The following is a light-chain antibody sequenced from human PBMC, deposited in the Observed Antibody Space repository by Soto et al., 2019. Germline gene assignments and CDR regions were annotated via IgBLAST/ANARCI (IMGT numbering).Light chain of an antibody. CDR3: QQYGSSPGRFT. CDR2: GAS. CDR1: QSVSSSY. J-gene: IGKJ3*01. V-gene: IGKV3-20*01. Sequence: EIVLTQSPGTLSLSPGERATLSCRASQSVSSSYLAWYQQKPGQAPRLLIYGASSRATGIPDRCSGSGSGTDFTLTISSLEPEDFAVYYCQQYGSSPGRFTFGPGTKVDIK.